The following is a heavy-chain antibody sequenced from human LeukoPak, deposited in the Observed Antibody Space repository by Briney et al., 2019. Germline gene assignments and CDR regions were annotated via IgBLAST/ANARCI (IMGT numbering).Heavy chain of an antibody. D-gene: IGHD6-13*01. CDR2: IDGSGVGT. CDR3: TKGAAAGPKYFQH. V-gene: IGHV3-23*01. CDR1: GFTFSSYV. Sequence: GGSLRLSCAASGFTFSSYVMRWVRQAPGKGLEWVSTIDGSGVGTYYADSVKGRFTISRDSSKSTLYLHMNSQRAEDTAVYYCTKGAAAGPKYFQHWGQGTLVTVSS. J-gene: IGHJ1*01.